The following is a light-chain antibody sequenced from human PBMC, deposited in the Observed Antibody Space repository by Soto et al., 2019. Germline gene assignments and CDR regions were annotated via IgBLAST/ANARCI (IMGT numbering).Light chain of an antibody. CDR2: DVS. J-gene: IGLJ1*01. CDR3: CSYAGRYTYV. CDR1: SSDVGGYNY. V-gene: IGLV2-11*01. Sequence: QSALTQPRSVSGSPGQSVTISCTGASSDVGGYNYVSWYQQHPGKAPKLMIYDVSKRPSGVHDRFSGSKSGNTASLTISGLQTEDEAAYYCCSYAGRYTYVFGTGTKLTVL.